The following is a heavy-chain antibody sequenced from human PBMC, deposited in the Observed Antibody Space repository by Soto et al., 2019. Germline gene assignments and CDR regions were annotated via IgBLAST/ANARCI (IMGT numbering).Heavy chain of an antibody. CDR3: GRTKDYFDGVDV. CDR1: GVSISSSQW. CDR2: IYHNERT. J-gene: IGHJ6*04. V-gene: IGHV4-4*02. Sequence: QVQLQESGPGLVKPSGTLSLTCAVSGVSISSSQWWRWARQPPGKGLEWIGEIYHNERTNSKPSLKSRLTMSLDRSKNQVSLILSSVTAADTATYYCGRTKDYFDGVDVWGEGTTVTVSS.